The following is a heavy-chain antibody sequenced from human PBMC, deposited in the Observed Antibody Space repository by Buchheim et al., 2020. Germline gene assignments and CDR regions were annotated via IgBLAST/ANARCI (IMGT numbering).Heavy chain of an antibody. CDR3: ARDYSGSGSYYFDP. D-gene: IGHD3-10*01. V-gene: IGHV3-33*01. Sequence: QVQLVESGGGVVQPGRSLRLSCAASGFTFRTYGMHWVRQAPGKGLEWVAVIWYDGSNKYYVDSVKGRFTISRDNSKNTLYQQMNSLRAEDTAVYFCARDYSGSGSYYFDPWGQGTL. CDR1: GFTFRTYG. CDR2: IWYDGSNK. J-gene: IGHJ5*02.